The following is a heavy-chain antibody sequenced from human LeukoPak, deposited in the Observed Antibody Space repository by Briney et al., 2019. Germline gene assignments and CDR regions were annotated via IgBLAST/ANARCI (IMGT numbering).Heavy chain of an antibody. J-gene: IGHJ4*02. D-gene: IGHD6-13*01. V-gene: IGHV3-74*01. CDR1: GFTFSSYW. CDR2: INSDGSST. CDR3: AREGSSWSFDY. Sequence: GGSLRLSCAASGFTFSSYWMHWVRQAPGKGLVWVSRINSDGSSTSYADSVKGRFTISRGNAKNTLYLQMNSLRAEDTAVYYCAREGSSWSFDYWGQGTLVTVSS.